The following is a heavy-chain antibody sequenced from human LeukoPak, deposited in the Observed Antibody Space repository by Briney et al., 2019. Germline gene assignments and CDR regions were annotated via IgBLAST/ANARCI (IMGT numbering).Heavy chain of an antibody. V-gene: IGHV4-34*01. Sequence: PSETLSLTCAVYGGSFSGYYWSWIRQPPGKGLEWTGEINHSGSTNYNPSLKSRVTISVDTSKNQFSLKVSSVTAADTAVYYCARGEYSSSSSYFDYWGQGTLVTVSS. CDR3: ARGEYSSSSSYFDY. D-gene: IGHD6-6*01. J-gene: IGHJ4*02. CDR1: GGSFSGYY. CDR2: INHSGST.